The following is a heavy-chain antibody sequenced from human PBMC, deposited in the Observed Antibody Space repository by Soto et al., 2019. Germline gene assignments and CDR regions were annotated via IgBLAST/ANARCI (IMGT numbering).Heavy chain of an antibody. J-gene: IGHJ5*02. CDR2: ISSSSSTI. V-gene: IGHV3-48*01. CDR1: GFTFSNYN. D-gene: IGHD6-13*01. Sequence: GGSLRLSCAASGFTFSNYNMNWVRQAPGKGLEWVSYISSSSSTIYYADSVKGRFSISRDNAKNSFYLQVSSLRAEDTAVYYCARGASAYSTSWSSNWFDPWGQGTLVTVSS. CDR3: ARGASAYSTSWSSNWFDP.